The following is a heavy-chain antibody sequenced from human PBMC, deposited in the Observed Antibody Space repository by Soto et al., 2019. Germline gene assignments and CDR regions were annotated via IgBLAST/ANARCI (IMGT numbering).Heavy chain of an antibody. J-gene: IGHJ6*02. V-gene: IGHV3-30*18. CDR1: GFTFSSYG. Sequence: GGSLRLSCAASGFTFSSYGMHWVRQAPGKGLEWVAVISYDGSNKYYADSVKGRFTISRDNSKNTLYLQMNSLRAEDTAVYYCAKGDCSGGSCYLESISPYGMDVWGQGNTVTV. CDR2: ISYDGSNK. CDR3: AKGDCSGGSCYLESISPYGMDV. D-gene: IGHD2-15*01.